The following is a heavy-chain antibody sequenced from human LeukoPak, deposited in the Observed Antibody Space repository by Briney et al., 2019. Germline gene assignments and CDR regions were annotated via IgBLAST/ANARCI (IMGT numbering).Heavy chain of an antibody. CDR1: GYTFTSYG. CDR3: ARDEARYSSGYYPNWFDP. J-gene: IGHJ5*02. D-gene: IGHD3-22*01. CDR2: ISGYNGYT. V-gene: IGHV1-18*04. Sequence: ASVKVSCKASGYTFTSYGISWVRQAPGQGLEWMGWISGYNGYTHYANSHQGSVTMTTDTSTSTAYMELRSLRSDDTAVYYCARDEARYSSGYYPNWFDPWGQGTLVTVSS.